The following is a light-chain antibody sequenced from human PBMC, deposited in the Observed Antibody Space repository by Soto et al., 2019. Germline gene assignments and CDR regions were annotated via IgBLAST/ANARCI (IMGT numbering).Light chain of an antibody. Sequence: QSVLTQPPSASVTPGQRVTISCSGSSSNIGSNTVSWYQHLPGTAPKLLICSNNQRPSGVPDRFSGSKSGTSASLAISGLQSEDEADYYCAAWDDTLNGLYVFGTGTKVTVL. CDR2: SNN. J-gene: IGLJ1*01. V-gene: IGLV1-44*01. CDR1: SSNIGSNT. CDR3: AAWDDTLNGLYV.